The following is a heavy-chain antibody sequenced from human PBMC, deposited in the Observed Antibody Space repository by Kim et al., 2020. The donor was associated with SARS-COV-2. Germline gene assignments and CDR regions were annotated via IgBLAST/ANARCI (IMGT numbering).Heavy chain of an antibody. V-gene: IGHV5-51*01. CDR1: GYSFTSYW. CDR2: IYPGDSDT. J-gene: IGHJ6*02. D-gene: IGHD5-18*01. Sequence: GESLKISCKGSGYSFTSYWIGWVRQMPGKGLEWMGIIYPGDSDTRYSPSFQGQVTISADKSISTAYLQWSSLKASDTAMYYCARLEYSYGYFGYGMDVWGQGTTVTVSS. CDR3: ARLEYSYGYFGYGMDV.